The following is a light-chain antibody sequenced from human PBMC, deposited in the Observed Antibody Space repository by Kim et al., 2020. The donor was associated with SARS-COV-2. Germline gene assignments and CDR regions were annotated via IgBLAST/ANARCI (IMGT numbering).Light chain of an antibody. Sequence: SSELTQDPAVSVALGQTVRITCQGDSLRSYYASWYQQKPGQAPVLVIYGKNNRPSGIPDRFSGFSSGNTASLTITGAQADDEADYYCNYRDSSGNHLVFG. CDR1: SLRSYY. J-gene: IGLJ3*02. CDR3: NYRDSSGNHLV. CDR2: GKN. V-gene: IGLV3-19*01.